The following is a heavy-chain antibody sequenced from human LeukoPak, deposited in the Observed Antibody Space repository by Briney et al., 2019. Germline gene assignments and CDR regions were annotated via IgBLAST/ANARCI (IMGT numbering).Heavy chain of an antibody. D-gene: IGHD1-26*01. J-gene: IGHJ6*03. CDR3: ARQNGGSWNYYYYMDV. V-gene: IGHV4-34*01. CDR1: GGSFSGYY. Sequence: PSETLSLTCAVYGGSFSGYYWGWIRQPPGKGLEWIGEINHSGSTNYNPSLKSRVTISVDTSKNQFSLKLSSVTAADTAVYYCARQNGGSWNYYYYMDVWGKGTTVTVSS. CDR2: INHSGST.